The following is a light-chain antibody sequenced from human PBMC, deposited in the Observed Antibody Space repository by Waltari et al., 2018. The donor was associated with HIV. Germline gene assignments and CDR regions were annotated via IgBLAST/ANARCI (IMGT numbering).Light chain of an antibody. CDR1: RTDVGGYNY. Sequence: QSALTQPASVSGSPGQSITISCTGTRTDVGGYNYVSWYQHHPAKAHKLMLYEVINRPSGVSNRFSASTCGNTASQTISGLQAEDEADYYCSSYTSSSTLVFGGGTKLTVL. CDR2: EVI. V-gene: IGLV2-14*01. CDR3: SSYTSSSTLV. J-gene: IGLJ2*01.